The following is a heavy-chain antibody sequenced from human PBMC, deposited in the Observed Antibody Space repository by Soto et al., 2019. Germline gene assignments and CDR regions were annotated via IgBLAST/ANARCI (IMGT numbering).Heavy chain of an antibody. CDR3: ARLFRFSIAAAGTGWFDP. V-gene: IGHV4-39*01. CDR2: IYYSGST. CDR1: GGSISSSSYY. J-gene: IGHJ5*02. Sequence: QLHLQESGPGLVKPSETLSLTCTVSGGSISSSSYYWGWIRQPPGKGLEWIGSIYYSGSTYYNPSLKSRVTISVDTSKTQFSLKLSSVTAAATAVYYCARLFRFSIAAAGTGWFDPWGQGTLVTVSS. D-gene: IGHD6-13*01.